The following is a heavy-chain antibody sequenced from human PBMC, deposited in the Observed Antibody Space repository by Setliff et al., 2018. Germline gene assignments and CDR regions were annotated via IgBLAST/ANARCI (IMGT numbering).Heavy chain of an antibody. V-gene: IGHV4-39*01. CDR2: IYYSRST. CDR3: ARRGRSSSWFQGYFDY. Sequence: PSETLSLTCTVSGGSISSSSYYWGWIRQPPGKGLEWIGSIYYSRSTYYNPSLTSRVTISVDTSKNQFSLKLSSVTAADTAVYYCARRGRSSSWFQGYFDYWGQGTMVTVSS. CDR1: GGSISSSSYY. D-gene: IGHD6-13*01. J-gene: IGHJ4*02.